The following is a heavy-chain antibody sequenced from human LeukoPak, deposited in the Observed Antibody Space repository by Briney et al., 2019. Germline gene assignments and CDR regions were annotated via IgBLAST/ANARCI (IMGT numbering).Heavy chain of an antibody. V-gene: IGHV5-51*01. J-gene: IGHJ4*02. CDR2: IYVVYSET. CDR3: ASTPVPYGSGSYFVSLDGFDY. D-gene: IGHD3-10*01. CDR1: GYGYTSYW. Sequence: GESLKIFCKTSGYGYTSYWIGWMRQMPGKGLECMGFIYVVYSETRYSPSLQGQVTISADKSISTAYLQWSSLKASDSAMYYCASTPVPYGSGSYFVSLDGFDYWGQGTLVTVSS.